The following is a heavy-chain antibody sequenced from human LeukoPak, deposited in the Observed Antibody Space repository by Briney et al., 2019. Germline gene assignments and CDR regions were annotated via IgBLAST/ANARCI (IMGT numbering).Heavy chain of an antibody. CDR3: ARSNVGYYDSSGYYGY. CDR2: ISAYNGNT. J-gene: IGHJ4*02. V-gene: IGHV1-18*01. D-gene: IGHD3-22*01. Sequence: RASVKVSCKASGGTFSSYAISWVRQAPGQGLEWMGWISAYNGNTNYAQKLQGRVTMTTDTSTSTAYMELRSLRSDDTAVYYCARSNVGYYDSSGYYGYWGQGTLVTVSS. CDR1: GGTFSSYA.